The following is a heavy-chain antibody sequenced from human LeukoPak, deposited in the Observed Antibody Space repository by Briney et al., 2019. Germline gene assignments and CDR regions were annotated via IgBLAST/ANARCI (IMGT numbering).Heavy chain of an antibody. CDR3: ARKVGAGYAFDI. V-gene: IGHV1-69*06. J-gene: IGHJ3*02. CDR2: IIPIFGTA. CDR1: GGTFSSYA. D-gene: IGHD1-26*01. Sequence: ASVKVSCKASGGTFSSYAISWVRQAPGQGLEWMGGIIPIFGTANYAQKFQGRVTITADKSTSTAYMELSSLRSEDTAVYYCARKVGAGYAFDIWGQGTMVTVSS.